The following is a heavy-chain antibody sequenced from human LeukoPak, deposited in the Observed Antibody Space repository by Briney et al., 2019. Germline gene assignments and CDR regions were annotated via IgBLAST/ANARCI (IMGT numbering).Heavy chain of an antibody. CDR1: GGTFSSYA. Sequence: SVKVSCKASGGTFSSYAISWVRQAPGQGLEWMGGIIPIFGTANYAQKFQGRVTITADKSTSTAYMEPSSLRSEDTAVYYCARSPYYYDSSGYNHWGQGTLVTVSS. J-gene: IGHJ5*02. CDR3: ARSPYYYDSSGYNH. V-gene: IGHV1-69*06. D-gene: IGHD3-22*01. CDR2: IIPIFGTA.